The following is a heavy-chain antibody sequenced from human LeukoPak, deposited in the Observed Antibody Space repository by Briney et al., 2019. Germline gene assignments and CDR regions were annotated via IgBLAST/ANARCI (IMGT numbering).Heavy chain of an antibody. Sequence: GALRLSCAASGFTFSSYEMNWVRQAPGKGLEWVSYISSSGSTIYYADSVKGRFTISRDNAKDSLYLQMNSLRAEDTAVYYCAELGITMIGGVWGKGTTVTISS. J-gene: IGHJ6*04. CDR3: AELGITMIGGV. V-gene: IGHV3-48*03. D-gene: IGHD3-10*02. CDR2: ISSSGSTI. CDR1: GFTFSSYE.